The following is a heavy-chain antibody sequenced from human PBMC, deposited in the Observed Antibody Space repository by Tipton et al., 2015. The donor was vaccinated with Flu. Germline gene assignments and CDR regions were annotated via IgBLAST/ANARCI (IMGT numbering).Heavy chain of an antibody. CDR2: VSRSGST. D-gene: IGHD4-11*01. V-gene: IGHV4-38-2*01. Sequence: LRLSCAVSGDSISSDYHWGWIRQFPGKGLEWIGTVSRSGSTVYNPSLTSRVIISIDRSKNQFSLNLKSVTAADMAVYYCARRDYSNYVSDPKSWFDPWGQGTLVAVSS. CDR3: ARRDYSNYVSDPKSWFDP. CDR1: GDSISSDYH. J-gene: IGHJ5*02.